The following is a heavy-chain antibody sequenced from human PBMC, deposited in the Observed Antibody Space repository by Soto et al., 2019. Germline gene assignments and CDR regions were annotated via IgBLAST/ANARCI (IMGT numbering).Heavy chain of an antibody. CDR1: GFTFSSYG. J-gene: IGHJ6*02. D-gene: IGHD1-26*01. V-gene: IGHV3-30*18. Sequence: GGSVRLSCPASGFTFSSYGMHWVRQSPVQGMEXVAIISYDGSNKYYADSVKGRFTISRDNSKNTLYLQMNSLRAEDTAVYYCAKDVVVGATTGLGDYYYYYGMDVWGQGTTVTVSS. CDR3: AKDVVVGATTGLGDYYYYYGMDV. CDR2: ISYDGSNK.